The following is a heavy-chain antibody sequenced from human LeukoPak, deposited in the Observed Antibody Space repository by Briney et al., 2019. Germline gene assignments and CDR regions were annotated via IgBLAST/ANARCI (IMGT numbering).Heavy chain of an antibody. Sequence: ASVKVSCKASGYTFTGYYMHWVRQAPGQGLEWMGWINPNSGGTNYAQKFQGRVTMTRDTSISTAYMELSRLRSDDTAVYYCARSPYSSSWSGSNWFDPWGQGTLVTVSS. CDR3: ARSPYSSSWSGSNWFDP. D-gene: IGHD6-13*01. V-gene: IGHV1-2*02. J-gene: IGHJ5*02. CDR2: INPNSGGT. CDR1: GYTFTGYY.